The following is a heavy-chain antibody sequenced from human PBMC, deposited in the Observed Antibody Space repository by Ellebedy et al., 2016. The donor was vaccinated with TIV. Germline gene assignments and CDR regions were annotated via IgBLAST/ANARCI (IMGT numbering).Heavy chain of an antibody. D-gene: IGHD2-15*01. CDR2: IYYSGST. V-gene: IGHV4-39*07. J-gene: IGHJ4*02. CDR3: ARDPPGYCSGGSCQSGRL. Sequence: SETLSLXXTVSGGSISSSSYYWGWIRQPPGKGLEWIGSIYYSGSTYYNPSLKSRVTISVDTSKNQFSLKLSSVTAADTAVYYCARDPPGYCSGGSCQSGRLWGQGTLVTVSS. CDR1: GGSISSSSYY.